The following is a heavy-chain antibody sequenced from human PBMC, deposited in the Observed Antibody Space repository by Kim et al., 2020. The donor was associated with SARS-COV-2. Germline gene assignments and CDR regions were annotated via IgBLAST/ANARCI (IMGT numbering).Heavy chain of an antibody. Sequence: SETLSLTCTVSGGSISSGGYYWSWIRQHPGKGLEWIGYIYYSGSTYYNPALKSRITISLDTSNNQFSLKLSSMTAADTAVYYCAKAKSNDSDYSVEALDIWGPGQMGTVSP. CDR2: IYYSGST. D-gene: IGHD4-4*01. CDR3: AKAKSNDSDYSVEALDI. CDR1: GGSISSGGYY. V-gene: IGHV4-31*03. J-gene: IGHJ3*02.